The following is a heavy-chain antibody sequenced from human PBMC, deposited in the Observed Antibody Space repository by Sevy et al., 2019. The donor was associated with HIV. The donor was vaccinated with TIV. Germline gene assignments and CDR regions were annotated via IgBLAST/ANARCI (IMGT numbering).Heavy chain of an antibody. CDR3: AKRDYSDFDSPPIFDF. V-gene: IGHV3-23*01. D-gene: IGHD4-17*01. CDR1: GFTFTSYT. J-gene: IGHJ4*02. CDR2: ISVSGGRT. Sequence: GGSLRLSCAASGFTFTSYTMSWVRQAPGKGLEWVSDISVSGGRTYYSDSVKGRFTISRGNSKNTLSLQMGSLRAEDTAVYYCAKRDYSDFDSPPIFDFWGRGTLVTVSS.